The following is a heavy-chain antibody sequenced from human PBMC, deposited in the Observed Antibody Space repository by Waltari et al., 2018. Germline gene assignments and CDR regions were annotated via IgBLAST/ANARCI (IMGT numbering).Heavy chain of an antibody. Sequence: QVQLVQSGAEVKKPGSSVKVSCKASGGTFSSYAISWVRQAPGQGLEWMGGIIPIFGKANYAQKFQGRVTITADESTSTAYMELSSLRSEDTAVYYCARDQGYGLTVAYYGMDVWGQGTTVTVSS. CDR2: IIPIFGKA. D-gene: IGHD4-17*01. CDR3: ARDQGYGLTVAYYGMDV. V-gene: IGHV1-69*13. CDR1: GGTFSSYA. J-gene: IGHJ6*02.